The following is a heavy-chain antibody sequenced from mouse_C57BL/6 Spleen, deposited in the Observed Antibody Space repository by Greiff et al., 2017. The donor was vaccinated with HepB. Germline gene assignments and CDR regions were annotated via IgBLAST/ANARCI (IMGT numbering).Heavy chain of an antibody. CDR3: ARTGLGRYYFDY. V-gene: IGHV1-50*01. Sequence: VQLQQPGAELVKPGASVKLSCKASGYTFTSYWMQWVKQRPGQGLEWIGEIDPSDSYTNYNQKFKGKATLTVDTSSSTAYMQLSSLTSEDSAVYYCARTGLGRYYFDYWGQGTTLTVSS. CDR2: IDPSDSYT. D-gene: IGHD4-1*01. CDR1: GYTFTSYW. J-gene: IGHJ2*01.